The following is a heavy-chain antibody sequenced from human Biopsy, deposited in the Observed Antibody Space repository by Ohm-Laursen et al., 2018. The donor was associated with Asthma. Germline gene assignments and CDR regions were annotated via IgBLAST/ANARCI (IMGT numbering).Heavy chain of an antibody. V-gene: IGHV1-18*01. CDR2: ISVYNGNT. J-gene: IGHJ6*02. CDR1: GYTFNRAG. CDR3: ARAVDYSHYYGIDV. D-gene: IGHD3-10*01. Sequence: SVSASRQISGYTFNRAGITSVRQAPGQGLGWQGCISVYNGNTKVAQKLQDRVTMITDTSTSTAYMELRSLRSDDTAVYFCARAVDYSHYYGIDVWGQGTTVTVS.